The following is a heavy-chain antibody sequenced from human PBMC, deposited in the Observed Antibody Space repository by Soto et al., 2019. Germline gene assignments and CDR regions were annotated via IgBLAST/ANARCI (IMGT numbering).Heavy chain of an antibody. CDR2: IYPGDSDT. V-gene: IGHV5-51*01. D-gene: IGHD3-3*01. CDR3: ARGTYDFWSGQRALDY. J-gene: IGHJ4*02. CDR1: GYSFTSYW. Sequence: GESLKISCKGSGYSFTSYWIGWVRQMPGKGLEWMGIIYPGDSDTRYSPSFQGQVTISADKSISNAYLQWSSLKASDTAMYYCARGTYDFWSGQRALDYWGQGNLVTVSS.